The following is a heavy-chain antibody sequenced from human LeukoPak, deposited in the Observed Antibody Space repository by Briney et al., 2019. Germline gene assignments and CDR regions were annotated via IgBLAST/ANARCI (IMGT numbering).Heavy chain of an antibody. CDR2: IYYSGST. D-gene: IGHD5-12*01. CDR3: ARAYSGSDFFDY. V-gene: IGHV4-39*01. Sequence: PAETLSLTCTVSGGSISSSSYYWGWIRQPPGKGLEWIGRIYYSGSTYYNPSLNSRVTISVDTSKNQFSLRLSSVTAADTAVYYCARAYSGSDFFDYWGQGILVTVSS. CDR1: GGSISSSSYY. J-gene: IGHJ4*02.